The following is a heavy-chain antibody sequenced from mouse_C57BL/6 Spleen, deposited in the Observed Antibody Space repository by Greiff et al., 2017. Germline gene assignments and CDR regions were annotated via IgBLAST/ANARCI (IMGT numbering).Heavy chain of an antibody. J-gene: IGHJ2*01. CDR3: ARDTMVTTTGFFDY. D-gene: IGHD2-2*01. Sequence: QVQLQQSGAELARPGASVKLSCKASGYTFTSYGISWVKQRTGQGLEWIGEIYPRSGNPYYNEKFKGKATLTADKSSSTAYMALRSLTSEDSAVYFCARDTMVTTTGFFDYWGQGTTLTVSS. V-gene: IGHV1-81*01. CDR2: IYPRSGNP. CDR1: GYTFTSYG.